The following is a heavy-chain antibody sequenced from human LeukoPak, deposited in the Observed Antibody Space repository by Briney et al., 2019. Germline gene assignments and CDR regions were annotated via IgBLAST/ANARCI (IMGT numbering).Heavy chain of an antibody. CDR1: GFTFRDYA. Sequence: PGGSLRLSCAASGFTFRDYAMSWVRQAPGKGLEWVSVIGGSGGSTYYADSVKGRFTISRDDSKNTLYLQMNSLRAEDTAVYHCAKEGCTGTNCCINCWGQGTLVTVSS. V-gene: IGHV3-23*01. CDR2: IGGSGGST. D-gene: IGHD2-2*01. CDR3: AKEGCTGTNCCINC. J-gene: IGHJ4*02.